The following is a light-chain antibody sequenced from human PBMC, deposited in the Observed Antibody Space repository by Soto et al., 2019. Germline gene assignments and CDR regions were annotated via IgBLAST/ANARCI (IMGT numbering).Light chain of an antibody. CDR1: QSIIVW. CDR3: QQYNSYPIT. CDR2: TAS. V-gene: IGKV1-5*03. J-gene: IGKJ5*01. Sequence: DIQMTQSPSTLSASVGDRVTITCRASQSIIVWLALYQQKPGKAPKLLIHTASSLQSGVPSRFSGSGSGTEFTLTISSLQPDDFATYYCQQYNSYPITFGQGTRLEIK.